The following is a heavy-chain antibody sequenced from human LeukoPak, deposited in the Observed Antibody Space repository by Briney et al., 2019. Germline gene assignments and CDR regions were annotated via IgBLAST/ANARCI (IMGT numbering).Heavy chain of an antibody. J-gene: IGHJ6*03. V-gene: IGHV1-69*05. CDR2: IIPIFGTA. D-gene: IGHD1-26*01. CDR3: ARAHGLGRIYYYYMDV. Sequence: GASVKVSCKASGGTFSSYAISWVRQAPGQGLEWMGGIIPIFGTANYAQKFQGRVTITTDESTSTAYMELSSLRSEDTAVYYCARAHGLGRIYYYYMDVWGKGTTVTVSS. CDR1: GGTFSSYA.